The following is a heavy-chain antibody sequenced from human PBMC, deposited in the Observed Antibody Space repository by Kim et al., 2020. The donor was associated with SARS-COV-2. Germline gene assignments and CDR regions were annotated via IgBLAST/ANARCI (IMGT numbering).Heavy chain of an antibody. CDR1: GYTLTELS. Sequence: ASVKVSCKVSGYTLTELSMHWVRQAPGKGLEWMGGFDPEDGETIYAQKFQGRVTMTEDTSTDTAYMELSSLRSEDTAVYYCATDLSVGAARVLDYWGQGTLVTVSS. CDR2: FDPEDGET. V-gene: IGHV1-24*01. CDR3: ATDLSVGAARVLDY. J-gene: IGHJ4*02. D-gene: IGHD1-26*01.